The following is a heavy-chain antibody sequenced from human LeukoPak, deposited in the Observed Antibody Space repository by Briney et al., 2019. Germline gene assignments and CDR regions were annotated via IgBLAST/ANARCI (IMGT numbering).Heavy chain of an antibody. Sequence: ASVKVSCKASGYTFTGYYMHWVRQAPGQGLEWMGRINPNSGGTNYAQKFQGRVTMTRDTSVSTAYMELNSLRSEDTAVYYCARERRGGASYNWFDPWGQGTLVTVSS. V-gene: IGHV1-2*06. D-gene: IGHD1-26*01. CDR3: ARERRGGASYNWFDP. CDR2: INPNSGGT. J-gene: IGHJ5*02. CDR1: GYTFTGYY.